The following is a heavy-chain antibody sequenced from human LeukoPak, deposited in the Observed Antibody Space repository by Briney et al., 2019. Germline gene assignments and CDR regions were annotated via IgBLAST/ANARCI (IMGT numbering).Heavy chain of an antibody. J-gene: IGHJ4*02. CDR3: VCYYYDSKDY. CDR1: GYTFTSYG. V-gene: IGHV1-18*01. CDR2: ISAYNGNT. Sequence: ASVKVSCKASGYTFTSYGTSWVRQAPGQGLEWMGWISAYNGNTNYAQKLQGRVTMTTDTSTSTAYMELRSLRSDDTAVYYCVCYYYDSKDYWGQGTLVTVSS. D-gene: IGHD3-22*01.